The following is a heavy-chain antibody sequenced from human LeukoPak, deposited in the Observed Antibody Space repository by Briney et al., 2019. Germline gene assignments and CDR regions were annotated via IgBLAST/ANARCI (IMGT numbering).Heavy chain of an antibody. J-gene: IGHJ4*02. CDR3: ARDWSQGCSGGSCYPLDY. D-gene: IGHD2-15*01. CDR2: INPSGGST. Sequence: ASVKVSCKASGYTFTSYDINWVRQAPGQGLEWMGIINPSGGSTSYAQKFQGRVTMTRDTSTSTVYMELSSLRSEDTAVYYCARDWSQGCSGGSCYPLDYWGQGTLVTVSS. CDR1: GYTFTSYD. V-gene: IGHV1-46*01.